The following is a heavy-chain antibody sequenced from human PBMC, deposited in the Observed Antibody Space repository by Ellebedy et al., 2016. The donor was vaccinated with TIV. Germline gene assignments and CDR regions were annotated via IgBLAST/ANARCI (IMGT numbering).Heavy chain of an antibody. CDR1: GFTFDDYA. Sequence: GGSLRLXXAASGFTFDDYAMHWVRQAPGKGLEWVSGISWNSGSIGYADSVKGRFTISRDNAKNSLYLQMNSLRAEDTALYYCAKRRGGRDAFDIWGQGTMVTVSS. D-gene: IGHD3-16*01. CDR3: AKRRGGRDAFDI. J-gene: IGHJ3*02. CDR2: ISWNSGSI. V-gene: IGHV3-9*01.